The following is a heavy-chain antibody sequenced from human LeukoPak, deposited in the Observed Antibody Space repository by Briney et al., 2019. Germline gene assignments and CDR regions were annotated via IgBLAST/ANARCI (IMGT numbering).Heavy chain of an antibody. CDR2: MNPNSGNT. CDR1: GGTFSSYA. Sequence: ASVKVSCKASGGTFSSYAISWVRQATGQGLEWMGWMNPNSGNTGYAQKFQGRVTMTRNTSISTAYMELSSLRSEDTAVYYCARVSLYMVRGVIITRYFDYWGQGTLVTVSS. CDR3: ARVSLYMVRGVIITRYFDY. J-gene: IGHJ4*02. V-gene: IGHV1-8*02. D-gene: IGHD3-10*01.